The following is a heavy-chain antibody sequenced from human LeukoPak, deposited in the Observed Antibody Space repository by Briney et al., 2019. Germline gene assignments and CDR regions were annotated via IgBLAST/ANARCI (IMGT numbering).Heavy chain of an antibody. J-gene: IGHJ4*02. CDR1: GFTFSSYS. CDR3: ASLLDYYGSATT. CDR2: ISSSSYI. Sequence: GGTLRLSCAASGFTFSSYSMNWVRQAPGKGLEWVSSISSSSYIYYADSVKGRFTISRDNAKNSLYLQMNSLRAEDTAVYYCASLLDYYGSATTWGQGTLVTVSS. V-gene: IGHV3-21*01. D-gene: IGHD3-10*01.